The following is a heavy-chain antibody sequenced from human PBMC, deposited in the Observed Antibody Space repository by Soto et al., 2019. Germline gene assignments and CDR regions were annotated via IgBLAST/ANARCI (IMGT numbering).Heavy chain of an antibody. D-gene: IGHD3-16*02. CDR3: ARDSLYYDYVWGIYRPYYFDY. Sequence: QVQLVQSGAEVKKPGSSVKVSCKASGGTFSSYAISWVRQAPGQGLEWMGGIIPIFGTANYAQKFQGRVTITADESTSTAYMELSRLRSEDTAVYYCARDSLYYDYVWGIYRPYYFDYWGQGTLVTVSS. J-gene: IGHJ4*02. V-gene: IGHV1-69*01. CDR2: IIPIFGTA. CDR1: GGTFSSYA.